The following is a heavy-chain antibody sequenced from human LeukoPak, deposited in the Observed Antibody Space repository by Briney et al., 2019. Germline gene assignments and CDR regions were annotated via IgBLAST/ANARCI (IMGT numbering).Heavy chain of an antibody. Sequence: PGGSPRLSCADSGFIFSDSAIHWVRQASGKALEWVGRIRSRTNSYVTTYTASVKGRFTISRDDSKNTAYLQTNSLKTEDTAVYYCTREVTYYFSMDLWGQGTTVTVSS. V-gene: IGHV3-73*01. CDR3: TREVTYYFSMDL. CDR2: IRSRTNSYVT. CDR1: GFIFSDSA. D-gene: IGHD2-21*01. J-gene: IGHJ6*02.